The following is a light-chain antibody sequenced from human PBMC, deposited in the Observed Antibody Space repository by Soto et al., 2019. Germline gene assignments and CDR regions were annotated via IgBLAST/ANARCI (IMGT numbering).Light chain of an antibody. V-gene: IGLV1-40*01. Sequence: QSVLTQPPSVSGAPGQRVTISCTGSSSNIGAGYDVHWYQQLPGTAPKLLIYGNSNRPSGVPDRFSGSKSGTSDSLAITGLQAEDEADYYCQSYDSSLSGLYVFGTGTKV. CDR1: SSNIGAGYD. CDR2: GNS. J-gene: IGLJ1*01. CDR3: QSYDSSLSGLYV.